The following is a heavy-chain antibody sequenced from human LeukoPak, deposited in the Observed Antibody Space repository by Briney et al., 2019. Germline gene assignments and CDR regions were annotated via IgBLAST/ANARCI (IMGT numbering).Heavy chain of an antibody. J-gene: IGHJ3*02. CDR1: GFTFGDYA. V-gene: IGHV3-49*03. Sequence: GGSLRLSCTASGFTFGDYAMSWFRQAPGKGLEWVGFIRSKAYGGTTEYAASVKGRFTISRDDSKSIAYLQMNSLKTEDTAVYYCTRVPLYFLWFGELSPASRIDAFDIWGQGTMVTVSS. CDR3: TRVPLYFLWFGELSPASRIDAFDI. CDR2: IRSKAYGGTT. D-gene: IGHD3-10*01.